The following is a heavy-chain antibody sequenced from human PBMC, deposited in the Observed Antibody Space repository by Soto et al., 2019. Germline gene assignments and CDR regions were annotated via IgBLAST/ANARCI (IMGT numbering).Heavy chain of an antibody. Sequence: GGSLRLSCAASGFTFSSYSMKWVRQAPGKGLEWVSSISSSGSYIDYADSVKGRFTISRDSAKNSLYLEMNSLRAEDTAVYYCAKDGPKAKGYGDAFGIWGQGAMVSVSS. V-gene: IGHV3-21*01. CDR2: ISSSGSYI. CDR1: GFTFSSYS. D-gene: IGHD1-1*01. J-gene: IGHJ3*02. CDR3: AKDGPKAKGYGDAFGI.